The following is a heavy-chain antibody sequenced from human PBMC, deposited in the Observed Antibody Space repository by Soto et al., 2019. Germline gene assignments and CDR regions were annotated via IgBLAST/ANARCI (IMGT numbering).Heavy chain of an antibody. V-gene: IGHV3-23*01. CDR2: VSAGSDST. CDR1: GFTLSNYA. CDR3: AKDLAMKDS. Sequence: GGSLRLSCAASGFTLSNYAMSWVRQAPGKGLEWVSTVSAGSDSTNYADSVKGRFTISRDNSKNTLYLQMNSLRAEDTAAYYCAKDLAMKDSWGQGTLVTVSS. J-gene: IGHJ4*02.